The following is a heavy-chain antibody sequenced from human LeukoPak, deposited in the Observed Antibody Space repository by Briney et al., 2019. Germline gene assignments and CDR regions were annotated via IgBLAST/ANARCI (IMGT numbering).Heavy chain of an antibody. CDR3: AKEVAAGRKGIDY. D-gene: IGHD6-6*01. V-gene: IGHV3-23*01. Sequence: GGSLRLSCAASGFTFSSYAMSWVRQARGKGLEWVSGITGSGGGTYYADSVKGRFTISRDSSSSTLFPQMKSLRAEDTATYYCAKEVAAGRKGIDYWGQGILVTVSS. CDR1: GFTFSSYA. CDR2: ITGSGGGT. J-gene: IGHJ4*02.